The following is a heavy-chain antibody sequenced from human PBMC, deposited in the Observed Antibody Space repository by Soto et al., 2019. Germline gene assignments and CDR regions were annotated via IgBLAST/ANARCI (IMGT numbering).Heavy chain of an antibody. CDR1: GGSISSGGYY. CDR2: IYYSGST. CDR3: ARTRFLEWLQYDY. V-gene: IGHV4-31*03. D-gene: IGHD3-3*01. J-gene: IGHJ4*02. Sequence: QVQLQESGPGLVKPSQTLSLTCTVSGGSISSGGYYWSWIRQHPGKGLEWIGYIYYSGSTYYNPSLKSRVTISADTSKNQFSLKLSSVTAADTAVYYCARTRFLEWLQYDYWGQGTLVTVSS.